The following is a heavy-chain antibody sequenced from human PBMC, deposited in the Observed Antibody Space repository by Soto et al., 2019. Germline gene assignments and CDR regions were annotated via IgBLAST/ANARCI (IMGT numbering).Heavy chain of an antibody. J-gene: IGHJ6*02. Sequence: CRASRYTVNGYNIHRVRHPPGQGHEWMGWINPNSGGTNYAQKFQGRVTMTRDTSISTAYMELSRLRSDDTAVYYCARDRGSSSWYSYYYGMDVWGQGTTVTVSS. V-gene: IGHV1-2*02. CDR1: RYTVNGYN. D-gene: IGHD6-13*01. CDR2: INPNSGGT. CDR3: ARDRGSSSWYSYYYGMDV.